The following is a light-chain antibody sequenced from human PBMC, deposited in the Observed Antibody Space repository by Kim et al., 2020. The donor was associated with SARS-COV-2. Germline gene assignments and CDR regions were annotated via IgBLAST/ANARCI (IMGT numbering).Light chain of an antibody. V-gene: IGKV3-20*01. J-gene: IGKJ4*01. CDR2: GVS. CDR3: QQYDNSHALT. Sequence: EIVLTQSPGTLSLSPGESATLSCRASESVSSSSLAWYQQKPGQAPRLLIHGVSNRATGIPDRFSGSGSGTDFTLTISRLEPEDLAVYYCQQYDNSHALTFGGGTKVDIK. CDR1: ESVSSSS.